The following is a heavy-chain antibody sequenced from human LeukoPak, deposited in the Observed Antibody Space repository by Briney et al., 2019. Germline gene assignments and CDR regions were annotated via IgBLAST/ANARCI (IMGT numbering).Heavy chain of an antibody. V-gene: IGHV3-53*01. J-gene: IGHJ4*02. CDR2: IYGGGST. CDR3: ARGSGYSGYGFDY. Sequence: GGSLRLSCAASGFTASSNYMSWVRQAPGKGLEWVSVIYGGGSTKYADSVKGRFTTSRDNSKNTLYLQMNSLRAEDTAVYYCARGSGYSGYGFDYWGQGTLVTVSS. D-gene: IGHD5-12*01. CDR1: GFTASSNY.